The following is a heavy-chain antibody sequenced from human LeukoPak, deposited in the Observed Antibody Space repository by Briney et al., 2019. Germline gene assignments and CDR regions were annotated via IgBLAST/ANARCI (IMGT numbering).Heavy chain of an antibody. CDR2: ISGSGGST. J-gene: IGHJ4*02. D-gene: IGHD1-26*01. V-gene: IGHV3-23*01. CDR1: GFTFSSYA. Sequence: GGSLRLSCAASGFTFSSYAMSWVRQAPGKGLEWVSAISGSGGSTYYADSVKGRFTISRDNSKNTLYLQMNSLRAEDTAVYYCANGPGVSGSYYDYWGQGTLVTVSS. CDR3: ANGPGVSGSYYDY.